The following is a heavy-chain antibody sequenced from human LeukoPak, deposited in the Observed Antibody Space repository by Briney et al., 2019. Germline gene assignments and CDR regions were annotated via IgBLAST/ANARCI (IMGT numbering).Heavy chain of an antibody. J-gene: IGHJ4*02. V-gene: IGHV3-66*01. Sequence: GGSLRLSCAASEFSVGSNYMTWVRQAPGKGLEWVSLIYSGGSTYYADSVKGRFTISRDNSKNTLYLQMNSLRAEDTAVYYCAKDEALLWFGELFSFDYWGQGTLVTVSS. CDR1: EFSVGSNY. CDR2: IYSGGST. CDR3: AKDEALLWFGELFSFDY. D-gene: IGHD3-10*01.